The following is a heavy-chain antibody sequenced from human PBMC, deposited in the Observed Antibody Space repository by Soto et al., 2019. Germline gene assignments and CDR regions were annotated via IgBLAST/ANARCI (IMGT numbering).Heavy chain of an antibody. V-gene: IGHV4-4*02. CDR3: ARTLWFREWVDFDY. CDR2: IYHSGST. Sequence: PSETLSLTCAVSGGSISSSNWWSWVRQPPGKGLEWIGEIYHSGSTNYNPSLKSRVTISVDKSKNQFSLKLSSVTAADTAVYYCARTLWFREWVDFDYWGQGTLVTVSS. D-gene: IGHD3-10*01. J-gene: IGHJ4*02. CDR1: GGSISSSNW.